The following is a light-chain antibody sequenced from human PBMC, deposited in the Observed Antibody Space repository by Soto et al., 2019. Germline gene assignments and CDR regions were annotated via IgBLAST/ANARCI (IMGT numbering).Light chain of an antibody. CDR1: SSDVGAFNH. V-gene: IGLV2-14*03. CDR3: SSISTISPFA. CDR2: DVN. J-gene: IGLJ2*01. Sequence: QSALTQPASVSGSPGQSIAISCTGTSSDVGAFNHVSWYQQHPGEAPKLLIYDVNNRPSGVSDRCSGSKSGNTASLTISGLQADDEADYYFSSISTISPFAFGGGTKLTVL.